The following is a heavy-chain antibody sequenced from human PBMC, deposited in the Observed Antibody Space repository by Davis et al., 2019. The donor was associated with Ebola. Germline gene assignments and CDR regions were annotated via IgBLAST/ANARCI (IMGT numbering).Heavy chain of an antibody. CDR2: MNPHSGNT. Sequence: SVTVSRMASGYTFTTYDITCVRHAIGQGLEWMGWMNPHSGNTGYAQKFQGRVTMTRDTSISTAYMELSSLTSEDTAVDYCARDGSLLWGIRYWGQGTLVTVSS. D-gene: IGHD3-16*01. CDR3: ARDGSLLWGIRY. CDR1: GYTFTTYD. V-gene: IGHV1-8*02. J-gene: IGHJ4*02.